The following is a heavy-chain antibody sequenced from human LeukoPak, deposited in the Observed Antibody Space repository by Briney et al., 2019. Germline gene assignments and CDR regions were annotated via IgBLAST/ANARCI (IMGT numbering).Heavy chain of an antibody. J-gene: IGHJ4*02. CDR1: GFTFSSYE. V-gene: IGHV3-48*03. CDR3: ARVTFNYFDY. CDR2: ITSSGSTI. Sequence: GGSLRLSCAASGFTFSSYEMNWVRQAPGKGLEWVSYITSSGSTIHYADSVKGRFTISRDNAKNSLYLQMNSLRAEDTAVYYCARVTFNYFDYWGKGTLVTVSS. D-gene: IGHD1-14*01.